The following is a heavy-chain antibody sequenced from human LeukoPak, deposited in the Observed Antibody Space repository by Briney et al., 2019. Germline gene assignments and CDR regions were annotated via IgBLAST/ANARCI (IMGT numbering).Heavy chain of an antibody. V-gene: IGHV1-2*02. CDR1: GYTFTGYY. J-gene: IGHJ4*02. CDR2: INPNSGGT. CDR3: ARDDSSGYYYGDY. Sequence: ASVKVSCTASGYTFTGYYMHWVRQAPGQGLEWMGWINPNSGGTNYAQKFQGRVTMTRDTSISTAYMELSRLRSDDTAVYYCARDDSSGYYYGDYWGQGTLVTVSS. D-gene: IGHD3-22*01.